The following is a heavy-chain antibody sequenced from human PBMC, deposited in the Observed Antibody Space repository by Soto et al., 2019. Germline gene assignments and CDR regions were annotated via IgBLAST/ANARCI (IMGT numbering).Heavy chain of an antibody. CDR1: GGTFSSYA. D-gene: IGHD4-4*01. CDR2: IIPIFGTA. J-gene: IGHJ6*02. CDR3: ARSVTEGYYYGMDV. Sequence: EASVKVSCKASGGTFSSYAISWVRQAPGQGLEWMGGIIPIFGTANYAQKFQGRVTITADESTSTAYMELSSLRSEDTAVYYCARSVTEGYYYGMDVWGQGTTVTVSS. V-gene: IGHV1-69*13.